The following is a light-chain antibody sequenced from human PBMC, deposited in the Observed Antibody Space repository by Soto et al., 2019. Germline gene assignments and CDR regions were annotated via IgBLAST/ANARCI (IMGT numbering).Light chain of an antibody. CDR3: QQYDSSSIT. V-gene: IGKV3-20*01. CDR2: GAS. J-gene: IGKJ5*01. Sequence: EIVLTQSPGTLSLSPGERATLSCRASQSVSSNYLAWYQQRPGQAPRLLIYGASNRAAGVPDTFSGSGSGTDFTLTISRLEPEDFAVYFCQQYDSSSITFGQGTRLEIK. CDR1: QSVSSNY.